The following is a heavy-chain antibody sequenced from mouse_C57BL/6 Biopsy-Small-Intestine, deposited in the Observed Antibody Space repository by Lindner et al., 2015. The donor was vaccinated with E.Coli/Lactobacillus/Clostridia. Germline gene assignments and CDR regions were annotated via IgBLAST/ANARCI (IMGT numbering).Heavy chain of an antibody. CDR3: AREYYGREYFDY. Sequence: VQLQESGPELVKPGASVKMSCKASGYTFTDYNMHWVKQSHGKSLEWIGYINPNNGGTSYNQKFKGKATLTVNKSSSTAYMELRSLTSEDSAVYYCAREYYGREYFDYWGQGTTLTVSS. CDR2: INPNNGGT. V-gene: IGHV1-22*01. D-gene: IGHD1-1*01. CDR1: GYTFTDYN. J-gene: IGHJ2*01.